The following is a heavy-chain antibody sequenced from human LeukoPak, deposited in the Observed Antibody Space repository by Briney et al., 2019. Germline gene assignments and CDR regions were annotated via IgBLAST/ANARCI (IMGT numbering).Heavy chain of an antibody. D-gene: IGHD1-1*01. V-gene: IGHV3-48*03. CDR2: ISDSGSSV. J-gene: IGHJ6*03. CDR3: ARDATTAIGTVYMDV. Sequence: GGSLRLSCEASGFTFSIYEVNWVRQAPGKGLEWLSHISDSGSSVHYADSVKGRFTISRDNSKNSLYLEMNSLRVEDTAIYYCARDATTAIGTVYMDVWGKGTTVTVSS. CDR1: GFTFSIYE.